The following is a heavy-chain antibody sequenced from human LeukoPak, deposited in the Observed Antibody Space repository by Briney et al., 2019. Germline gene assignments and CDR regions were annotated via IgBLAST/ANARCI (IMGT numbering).Heavy chain of an antibody. D-gene: IGHD5-12*01. V-gene: IGHV3-21*01. CDR2: ISSSSSYI. Sequence: NPGGSLRLSCAASGFTFSSYSMNWVRQAPGKGLEWVSSISSSSSYIYYADSVKGRFTISRDNAKNSLYLQMNGLRAEDTAVYYCAGDARVATYYYFDYWGQGTLVTVSS. CDR1: GFTFSSYS. CDR3: AGDARVATYYYFDY. J-gene: IGHJ4*02.